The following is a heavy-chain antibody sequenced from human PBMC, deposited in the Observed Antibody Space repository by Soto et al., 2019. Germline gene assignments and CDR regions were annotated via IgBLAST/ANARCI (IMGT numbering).Heavy chain of an antibody. J-gene: IGHJ6*02. V-gene: IGHV3-30*18. CDR2: ISYDGSNK. CDR3: AKGQWGYYYYYGMDV. D-gene: IGHD1-26*01. Sequence: PGGSLRLSCAASGFTFSSYGMHWVRQAPGKGLEWVAVISYDGSNKYYADSVKGRFTISRDNSKNTLYLQMNSLRAEDTAVYYCAKGQWGYYYYYGMDVWGQGTTVTVSS. CDR1: GFTFSSYG.